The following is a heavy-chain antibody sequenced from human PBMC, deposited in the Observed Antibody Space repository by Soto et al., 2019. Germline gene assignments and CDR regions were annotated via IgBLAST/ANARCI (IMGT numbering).Heavy chain of an antibody. Sequence: VGSLRLSCAASGSTFSSYAMSWVRQAPGKGLEWVSSISGSGGSTYYADSVKGRFTISRDNSKSTLYLQMNSLRAEDTAVYYCAKVSSSWRYLDYWGQGTLVTVSS. V-gene: IGHV3-23*01. CDR2: ISGSGGST. CDR3: AKVSSSWRYLDY. D-gene: IGHD6-13*01. CDR1: GSTFSSYA. J-gene: IGHJ4*02.